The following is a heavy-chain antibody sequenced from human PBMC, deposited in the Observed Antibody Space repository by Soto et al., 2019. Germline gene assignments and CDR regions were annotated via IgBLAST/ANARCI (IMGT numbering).Heavy chain of an antibody. V-gene: IGHV3-66*01. CDR3: AVEYDWSDY. Sequence: HPGGSLRLSCAASGFTVSSNYMTWVRQAPGKGLEWVSVIYSGGSTYYADSVKGRFTISRDNSKNTVYLQMNSLRAEDTAVYYCAVEYDWSDYWGQGTLVTVSS. D-gene: IGHD1-20*01. J-gene: IGHJ4*02. CDR2: IYSGGST. CDR1: GFTVSSNY.